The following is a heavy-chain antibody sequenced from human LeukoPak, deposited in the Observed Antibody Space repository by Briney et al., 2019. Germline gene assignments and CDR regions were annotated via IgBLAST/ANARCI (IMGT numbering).Heavy chain of an antibody. J-gene: IGHJ3*01. CDR2: INSDGSEG. CDR3: ARSSYSSSSSV. D-gene: IGHD6-6*01. Sequence: GGSLRLSCAVSVFTFSGFWMSWSRQAPGKGLEWVASINSDGSEGYYADVVKGRFTISRDNAKNSLYLQINSLRAEDTAVYYCARSSYSSSSSVWGQGTMVTVSS. V-gene: IGHV3-7*03. CDR1: VFTFSGFW.